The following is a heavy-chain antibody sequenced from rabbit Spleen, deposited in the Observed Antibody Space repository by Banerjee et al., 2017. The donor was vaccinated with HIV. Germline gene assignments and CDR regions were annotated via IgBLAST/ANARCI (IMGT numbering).Heavy chain of an antibody. CDR1: GFSFSNKA. CDR2: IDPLFGAT. D-gene: IGHD6-1*01. Sequence: QEQLVESGGGLVKPEGSLKLSCTASGFSFSNKAVMCWVRQAPGKGLEWIGYIDPLFGATYYANWVNGRFSISRENTQNTLYLQLNSLTAADTATYFCVRDQAGDDGYGPYYFYLWGPGTLVTVS. J-gene: IGHJ4*01. V-gene: IGHV1S47*01. CDR3: VRDQAGDDGYGPYYFYL.